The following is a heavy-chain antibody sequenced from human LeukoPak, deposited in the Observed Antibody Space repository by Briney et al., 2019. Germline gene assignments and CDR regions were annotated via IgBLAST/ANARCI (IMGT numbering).Heavy chain of an antibody. Sequence: ASVKVSCKASGYTFTSYYMHWVRQAPGQGLEWMGWISAYNGNTNYAQRLQGRVTMTTDTSTSTAHMELRSLRSDDTAVYYCARDWVLRGSSCGYWGQGTLVTVSS. D-gene: IGHD6-13*01. V-gene: IGHV1-18*04. CDR2: ISAYNGNT. CDR3: ARDWVLRGSSCGY. J-gene: IGHJ4*02. CDR1: GYTFTSYY.